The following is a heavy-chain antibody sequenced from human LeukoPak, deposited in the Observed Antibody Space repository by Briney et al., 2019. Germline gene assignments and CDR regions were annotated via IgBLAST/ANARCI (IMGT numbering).Heavy chain of an antibody. CDR3: AKGSGSGWYSGFDC. CDR2: ISASGAST. D-gene: IGHD6-19*01. CDR1: GFTFSNYA. Sequence: GGSLRLSCAASGFTFSNYAMSWVRQAPGKGLEWFSAISASGASTYYADSVKGRFTISRDNSKNSLYLQMSSLRGEDTAVYFCAKGSGSGWYSGFDCWGQGTLLTVSS. J-gene: IGHJ4*02. V-gene: IGHV3-23*01.